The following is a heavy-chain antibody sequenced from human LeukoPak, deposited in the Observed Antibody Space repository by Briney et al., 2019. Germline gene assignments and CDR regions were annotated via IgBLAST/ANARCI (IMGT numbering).Heavy chain of an antibody. CDR1: GYTFTNYN. CDR2: ISSTSNYI. J-gene: IGHJ4*02. CDR3: AKAPPYKKYFDY. Sequence: GGSLRLSCAASGYTFTNYNMYWVRQAPGKGLEWVSSISSTSNYIYYADSVRGRFTISRDNSKNTLYLQMNSLRAEDTAVYYCAKAPPYKKYFDYWGQGTLVTVSS. V-gene: IGHV3-21*04. D-gene: IGHD1-1*01.